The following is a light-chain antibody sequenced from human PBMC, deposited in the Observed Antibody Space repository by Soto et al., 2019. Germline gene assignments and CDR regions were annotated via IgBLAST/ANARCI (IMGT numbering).Light chain of an antibody. CDR3: CSYAGSSISYV. CDR2: EGS. Sequence: QSYLTQPASVSGSPGQSITISCTGTSRDVGSYNLVSWYQQHPGKAPKLMIYEGSKRPSGVSNRFSGSRSGNTASLTISGLQAEDEADYYCCSYAGSSISYVFGTGTKVTVL. V-gene: IGLV2-23*01. CDR1: SRDVGSYNL. J-gene: IGLJ1*01.